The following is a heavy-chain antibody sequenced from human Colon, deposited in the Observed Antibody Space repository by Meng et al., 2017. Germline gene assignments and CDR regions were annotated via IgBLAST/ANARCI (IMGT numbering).Heavy chain of an antibody. J-gene: IGHJ4*02. CDR3: ARERSCGITCPFDC. CDR2: ISTRGSYI. V-gene: IGHV3-21*01. D-gene: IGHD1-14*01. Sequence: GESPKISWAASGCTFSSYTMNRVRQAPGKGLEGVSSISTRGSYIYYADSVRGRFTISRDNAGNSLFLQMNSLRAEDAAVYDCARERSCGITCPFDCWGQGALVTVSS. CDR1: GCTFSSYT.